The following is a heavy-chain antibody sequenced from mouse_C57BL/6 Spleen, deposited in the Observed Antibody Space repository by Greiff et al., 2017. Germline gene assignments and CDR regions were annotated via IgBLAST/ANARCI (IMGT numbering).Heavy chain of an antibody. V-gene: IGHV5-17*01. CDR1: GFTFSDYG. J-gene: IGHJ2*01. CDR3: ARPPYSYDSSYSYFDY. D-gene: IGHD1-1*01. Sequence: EVKLMESGGGLVKPGGSLTLSCAASGFTFSDYGMHWVRQAPEKGLEWVAYISSGSSTIYYAATVKGRFTISRDNAKNTLFLQMTSLRSEDTALYYCARPPYSYDSSYSYFDYWGQGTTLTVSS. CDR2: ISSGSSTI.